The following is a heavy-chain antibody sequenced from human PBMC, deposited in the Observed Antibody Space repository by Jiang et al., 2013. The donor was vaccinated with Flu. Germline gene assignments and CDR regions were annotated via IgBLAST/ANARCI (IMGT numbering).Heavy chain of an antibody. CDR3: AKDRFYPTY. J-gene: IGHJ4*02. CDR2: ISGSGGDT. Sequence: GGGLEWVSGISGSGGDTNYADSVKGRFTISRDTSKNTLYLQMNSLRVEDTALYYCAKDRFYPTYWGQGTLVTVSS. D-gene: IGHD2/OR15-2a*01. V-gene: IGHV3-23*01.